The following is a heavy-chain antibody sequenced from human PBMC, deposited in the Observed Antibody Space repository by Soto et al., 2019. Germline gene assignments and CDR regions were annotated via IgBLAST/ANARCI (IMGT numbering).Heavy chain of an antibody. D-gene: IGHD6-6*01. CDR3: ARARGRSIAARTNWFDP. J-gene: IGHJ5*02. V-gene: IGHV4-34*01. CDR2: INHSGST. CDR1: GGSFIGYY. Sequence: SETLSLTCAVYGGSFIGYYWSWILQPPGKGLEWIGEINHSGSTNYNPSLKSRVTISVDTSKNQFSLKLSSVTAADTAVYYCARARGRSIAARTNWFDPWGQGTLVTVSS.